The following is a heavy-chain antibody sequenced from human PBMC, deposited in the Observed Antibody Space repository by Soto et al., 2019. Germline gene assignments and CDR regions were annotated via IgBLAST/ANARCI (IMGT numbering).Heavy chain of an antibody. Sequence: ASVKVSCKASGYTFTGYYMHWVRQAPGQGLEWMGWINPNSGGTNYAQKFQGWVTMTRDTSISTAYMELSRLRSDDTAVYYCAREALYYYYGMDVWGQGTTVTVSS. CDR2: INPNSGGT. CDR1: GYTFTGYY. J-gene: IGHJ6*02. CDR3: AREALYYYYGMDV. V-gene: IGHV1-2*04.